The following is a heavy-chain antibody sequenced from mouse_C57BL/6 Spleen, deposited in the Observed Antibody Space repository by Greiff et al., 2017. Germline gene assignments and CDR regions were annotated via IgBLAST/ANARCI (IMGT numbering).Heavy chain of an antibody. Sequence: EVNVVESGGGLVKPGGSLKLSCAASGFTFSDYGMHWVRQAPEKGLEWVAYISSGSSTIYYADTVKGRFTISRDNAKNTLFLQMTSLRSEDTAMYYCARLDYYGSSYYFDYWGQGTTLTVSS. CDR2: ISSGSSTI. V-gene: IGHV5-17*01. J-gene: IGHJ2*01. CDR1: GFTFSDYG. CDR3: ARLDYYGSSYYFDY. D-gene: IGHD1-1*01.